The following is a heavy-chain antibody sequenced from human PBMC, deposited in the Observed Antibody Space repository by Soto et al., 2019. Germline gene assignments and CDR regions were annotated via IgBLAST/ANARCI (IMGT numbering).Heavy chain of an antibody. Sequence: QITLKESDPTLVKPTQTLTLTCTFSGFSLSTSGGGVGCIRQPPGKALEWLALIYWDDDKRYSPSLKSRLTLTKYTSKNQVVQTIAYMDPVDTATYYCAHSPMSYYHDPSIWFDHWCQGTLVTVSS. V-gene: IGHV2-5*02. J-gene: IGHJ5*02. CDR3: AHSPMSYYHDPSIWFDH. D-gene: IGHD3-10*01. CDR1: GFSLSTSGGG. CDR2: IYWDDDK.